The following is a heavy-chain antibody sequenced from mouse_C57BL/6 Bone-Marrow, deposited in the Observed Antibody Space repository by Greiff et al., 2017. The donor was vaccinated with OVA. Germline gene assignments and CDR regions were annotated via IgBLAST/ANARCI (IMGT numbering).Heavy chain of an antibody. Sequence: DVHLVESGGDLVKPGGSLKLSCAASGFTFSSYGMSWVRQTPDKRLEWVATISSGGSYTYYPDSVKGRFTISRGNAKNTLYLQMSSLKSEDTAMYYCARRSTGGFDYWGQGTTLTVSS. D-gene: IGHD1-1*01. CDR3: ARRSTGGFDY. J-gene: IGHJ2*01. V-gene: IGHV5-6*01. CDR2: ISSGGSYT. CDR1: GFTFSSYG.